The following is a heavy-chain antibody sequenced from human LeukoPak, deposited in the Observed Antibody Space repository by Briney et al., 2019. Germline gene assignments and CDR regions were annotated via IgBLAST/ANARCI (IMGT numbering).Heavy chain of an antibody. CDR2: INHSGST. Sequence: PSETLSLTCAVYGGSFSGYYWSWIRQPPGKGLEWIGEINHSGSTNYNPSLKSRVTISLDTSKNQFSLNLSSVTAADTAVYYCARGEDNWFDPWGQGTLVTVSS. CDR3: ARGEDNWFDP. J-gene: IGHJ5*02. D-gene: IGHD1-26*01. CDR1: GGSFSGYY. V-gene: IGHV4-34*09.